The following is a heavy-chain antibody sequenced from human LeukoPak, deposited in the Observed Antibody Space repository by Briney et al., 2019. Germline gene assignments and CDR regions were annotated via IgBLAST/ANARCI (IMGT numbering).Heavy chain of an antibody. Sequence: GGSLRLSCAASGFIFSTYAMNWVRQAPGKGLEWVSSISSGGSYIYYADSVRGRFTISRDNAKNSLYLQMNSLRAEDTAVYYCARDLAAAGTGYWGQGTLVTVSS. CDR2: ISSGGSYI. CDR3: ARDLAAAGTGY. CDR1: GFIFSTYA. J-gene: IGHJ4*02. V-gene: IGHV3-21*01. D-gene: IGHD6-13*01.